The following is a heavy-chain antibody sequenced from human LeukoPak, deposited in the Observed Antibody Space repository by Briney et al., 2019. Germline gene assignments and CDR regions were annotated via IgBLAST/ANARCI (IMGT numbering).Heavy chain of an antibody. CDR2: IYSSGSN. CDR3: ARRGQYSGYDLRH. J-gene: IGHJ4*02. Sequence: SETLSLTCTVSGGSINSYYWSWIRQPAGKGLEWIGRIYSSGSNNYNPSLKSRVSMSVDTSKNQFSLKLSSVAAADTAVYYCARRGQYSGYDLRHWGQGTLVTVSS. D-gene: IGHD5-12*01. CDR1: GGSINSYY. V-gene: IGHV4-4*07.